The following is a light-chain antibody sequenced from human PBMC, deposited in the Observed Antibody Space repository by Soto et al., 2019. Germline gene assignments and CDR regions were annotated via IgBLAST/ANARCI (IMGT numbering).Light chain of an antibody. V-gene: IGKV3-20*01. Sequence: EIVLTQSPGTLSLSPGEGGTLSCRASQSVTSNYIAWYQQKPGQAPRLLILGASSMATGIPDRFSGSGSGTDFTLNISRLDPDDFAVYFCHQYGSSPTFGPGTKVDIK. CDR1: QSVTSNY. CDR2: GAS. CDR3: HQYGSSPT. J-gene: IGKJ3*01.